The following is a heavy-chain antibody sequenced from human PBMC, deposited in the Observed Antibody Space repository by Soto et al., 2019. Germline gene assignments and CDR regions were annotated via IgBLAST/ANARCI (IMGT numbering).Heavy chain of an antibody. CDR3: ARCVQGDYYYGMDV. V-gene: IGHV1-18*01. CDR2: INADYGNT. J-gene: IGHJ6*02. CDR1: GYTFYSHS. D-gene: IGHD1-1*01. Sequence: QAQLVQSGAEVRKPGASVKVSCKASGYTFYSHSISWVRQAPGQGLEWMGRINADYGNTQYAQKFRGRVTMTTDTSTTTVYMELTNLRSDDTEVYYCARCVQGDYYYGMDVGGQGTTVTVSS.